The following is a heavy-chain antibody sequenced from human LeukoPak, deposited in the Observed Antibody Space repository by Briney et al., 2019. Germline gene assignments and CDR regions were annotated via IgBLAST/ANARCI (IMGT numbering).Heavy chain of an antibody. Sequence: GGSLRLSCVTSGFTFSSYGMHWVRQVPGKGLEWVAVISYDAKSNYHVDSVKGRFTISRDNSKNTLYLQMNRLRVEDTAVYYCAGYCSTTSCYSSPNWFDPWGQGTLVTVSS. V-gene: IGHV3-30*03. D-gene: IGHD2-2*01. CDR1: GFTFSSYG. CDR3: AGYCSTTSCYSSPNWFDP. J-gene: IGHJ5*02. CDR2: ISYDAKSN.